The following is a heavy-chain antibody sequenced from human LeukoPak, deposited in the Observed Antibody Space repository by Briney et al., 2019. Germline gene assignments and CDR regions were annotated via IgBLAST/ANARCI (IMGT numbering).Heavy chain of an antibody. V-gene: IGHV4-30-2*03. CDR2: IYHSGST. J-gene: IGHJ4*02. CDR1: GASLSRGGYS. D-gene: IGHD4-23*01. Sequence: SQTLSLTCAVSGASLSRGGYSWSWIPQPPGKALEWSGHIYHSGSTYYNPSLKSRVTISVDTSKNQFSLKLSSVTAADTAVYYCARHAGPGDYGGNPAYFDYWGQGTLVTVSS. CDR3: ARHAGPGDYGGNPAYFDY.